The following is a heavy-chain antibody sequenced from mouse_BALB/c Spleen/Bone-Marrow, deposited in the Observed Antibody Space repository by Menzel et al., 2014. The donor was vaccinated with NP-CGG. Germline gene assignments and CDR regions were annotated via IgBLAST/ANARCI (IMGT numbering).Heavy chain of an antibody. Sequence: EVMLVESGGGLVQPGGSLKLSCAASGFDFXGYWMSWVRQAPGKGLQWIGEINPESNTINYTPSLKDKFIISRDNAKNTLYLQMSKVRSEDTALYCCARLGYYGWFAYWGQGTLVTVSA. J-gene: IGHJ3*01. CDR1: GFDFXGYW. CDR2: INPESNTI. CDR3: ARLGYYGWFAY. D-gene: IGHD2-3*01. V-gene: IGHV4-1*02.